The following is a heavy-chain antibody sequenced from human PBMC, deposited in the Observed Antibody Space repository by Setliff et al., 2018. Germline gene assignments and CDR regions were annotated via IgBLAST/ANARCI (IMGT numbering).Heavy chain of an antibody. V-gene: IGHV1-3*01. J-gene: IGHJ2*01. D-gene: IGHD3-22*01. Sequence: ASVKVSCKASGYTFTSYAMHWMRQAPGQRLEWMGWINAGNGNTKYSQKFQGRVTITRDTSASTAYMELGSLRSEDTAVYYCASATPRQRTYYYDSSGYYYAVDDWYVDLWGRGTLVTVSS. CDR1: GYTFTSYA. CDR3: ASATPRQRTYYYDSSGYYYAVDDWYVDL. CDR2: INAGNGNT.